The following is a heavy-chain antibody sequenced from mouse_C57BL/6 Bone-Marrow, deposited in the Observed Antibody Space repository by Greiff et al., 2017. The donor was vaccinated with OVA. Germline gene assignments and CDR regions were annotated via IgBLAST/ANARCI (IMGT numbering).Heavy chain of an antibody. CDR3: ARSLYYFDY. Sequence: QVQLQQPGAELVMPGASVKLSCKASGYTFTSYWMHWVKQRSGQGLEWIGEIDPSDSYTNYNQKFKGKSTLTVDKSSSTAYMQLSSLTSEDSAVYYCARSLYYFDYWGQGTTLTVSS. D-gene: IGHD6-5*01. CDR2: IDPSDSYT. V-gene: IGHV1-69*01. J-gene: IGHJ2*01. CDR1: GYTFTSYW.